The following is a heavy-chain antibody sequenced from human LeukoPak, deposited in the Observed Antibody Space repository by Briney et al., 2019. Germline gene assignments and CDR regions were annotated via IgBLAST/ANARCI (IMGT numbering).Heavy chain of an antibody. D-gene: IGHD2-15*01. Sequence: GGSLRLSCAASGFTFSTSWMSWVRQVPGKGLEWVANIKKDGSETYYVDSVKGRFTISRDNAKNSLYLQMNSLRAEDTAMYYCARLRGYCSGGSCGGTLDYWGQGTLVTVSS. J-gene: IGHJ4*02. CDR1: GFTFSTSW. CDR2: IKKDGSET. V-gene: IGHV3-7*03. CDR3: ARLRGYCSGGSCGGTLDY.